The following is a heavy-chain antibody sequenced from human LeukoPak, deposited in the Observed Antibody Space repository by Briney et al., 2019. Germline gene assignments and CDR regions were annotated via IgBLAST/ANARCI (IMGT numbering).Heavy chain of an antibody. D-gene: IGHD1-26*01. V-gene: IGHV4-59*01. J-gene: IGHJ3*02. CDR3: ASSDPDGWELALAAFDI. CDR1: SDSISSSY. Sequence: SSETLSLTCTVSSDSISSSYWSWIRQPPGKGLEWIGYIYYSGSTNYNPSLKSRVTISVDTSKNQFSLKLSSVTAADTAVYYCASSDPDGWELALAAFDIWGQGTMVTVSS. CDR2: IYYSGST.